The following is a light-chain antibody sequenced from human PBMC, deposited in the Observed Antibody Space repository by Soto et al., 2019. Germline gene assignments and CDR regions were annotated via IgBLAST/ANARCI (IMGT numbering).Light chain of an antibody. CDR3: QQYNNWPPLT. CDR1: QSVSTN. V-gene: IGKV3-15*01. CDR2: GAS. Sequence: ERVMTQSPATLSVSPGERATLSCSASQSVSTNLAWYQQKPGQAPRLLIYGASTRATGIPARFSGSGSGTESTLTSSSLQYEDFAVYYCQQYNNWPPLTFGGGTKVEIK. J-gene: IGKJ4*01.